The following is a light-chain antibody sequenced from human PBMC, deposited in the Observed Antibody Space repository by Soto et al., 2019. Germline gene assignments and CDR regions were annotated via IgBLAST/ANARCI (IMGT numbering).Light chain of an antibody. Sequence: QSALTQPASVSGSPGQSITISCTGTSSDVGGYNYVSWYQQHPGKAPKLMIYDVSNRLSGVSNRFSGSKSGNTASLTISGLQAVDEADYYCISYRTSSILAFGGGTKVTVL. J-gene: IGLJ3*02. V-gene: IGLV2-14*03. CDR3: ISYRTSSILA. CDR2: DVS. CDR1: SSDVGGYNY.